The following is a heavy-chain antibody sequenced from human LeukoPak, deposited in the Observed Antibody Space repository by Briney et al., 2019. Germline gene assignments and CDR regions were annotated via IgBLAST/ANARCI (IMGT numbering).Heavy chain of an antibody. CDR1: GGSFSSYY. D-gene: IGHD2-15*01. CDR3: ARGLNVVVAATYWFDP. J-gene: IGHJ5*02. CDR2: INHSGST. Sequence: SETLSLTCAVYGGSFSSYYWSWIRQPPGKGLEWIGEINHSGSTNYNPSLKSRVTISVDTSKNQFSLKLSPVTAADTAVYYCARGLNVVVAATYWFDPWGQGTLVTVSS. V-gene: IGHV4-34*01.